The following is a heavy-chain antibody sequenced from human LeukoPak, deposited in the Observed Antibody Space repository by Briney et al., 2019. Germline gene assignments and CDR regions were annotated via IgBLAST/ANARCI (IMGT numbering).Heavy chain of an antibody. CDR3: ARAQVTNSLGVPAAGFYY. Sequence: ASVKVSCKASGYTFTSYAMHWVRQAPGQRLEWMGWINAGTGNTKYSQKFQGRVTITRDTSASTAYMELSSLRSEDTAVYYCARAQVTNSLGVPAAGFYYWGQGTLVTVSS. J-gene: IGHJ4*02. V-gene: IGHV1-3*01. D-gene: IGHD2-2*01. CDR1: GYTFTSYA. CDR2: INAGTGNT.